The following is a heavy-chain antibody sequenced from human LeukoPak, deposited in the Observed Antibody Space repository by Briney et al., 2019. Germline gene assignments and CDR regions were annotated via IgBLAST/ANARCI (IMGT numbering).Heavy chain of an antibody. J-gene: IGHJ3*02. CDR2: IKQDGSEK. CDR3: ARFSSYGFDAFDI. V-gene: IGHV3-7*01. CDR1: GFTFSSYW. Sequence: GGSLRLSCAASGFTFSSYWMSWVRQAPGKGLEWVANIKQDGSEKYYVDSAKGRFTISRDNAKNSLYLQMNSLRAEDTAVYYCARFSSYGFDAFDIWGQGTMVTLSS. D-gene: IGHD5-18*01.